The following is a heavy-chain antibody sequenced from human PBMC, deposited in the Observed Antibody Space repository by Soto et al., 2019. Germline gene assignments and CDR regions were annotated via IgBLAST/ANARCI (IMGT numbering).Heavy chain of an antibody. J-gene: IGHJ5*02. CDR1: GGSISSGDYY. CDR2: IYYSGST. Sequence: SETLSLTCTVSGGSISSGDYYWSWIRQPPGKGLEWIGYIYYSGSTYYNPSLKSRVTISVDTSKNQFSLKLSSVTAADTAVYYCARASWYRTNWFDPWGQGTLVTVSS. V-gene: IGHV4-30-4*01. CDR3: ARASWYRTNWFDP. D-gene: IGHD6-13*01.